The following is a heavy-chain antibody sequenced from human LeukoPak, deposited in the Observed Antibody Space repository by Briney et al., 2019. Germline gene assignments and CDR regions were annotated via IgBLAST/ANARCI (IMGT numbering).Heavy chain of an antibody. CDR1: GFTFSNYA. CDR3: AKDLRGYSYGYSVDY. J-gene: IGHJ4*02. Sequence: GGSLRLSCTASGFTFSNYAMSWVRQAPGKGLEWVSTISGSDGSTYYADSVKGRFTISRDNSKNTLYVQMNSLRAEDTAVYYCAKDLRGYSYGYSVDYRGQGNLVTVSS. V-gene: IGHV3-23*01. CDR2: ISGSDGST. D-gene: IGHD5-18*01.